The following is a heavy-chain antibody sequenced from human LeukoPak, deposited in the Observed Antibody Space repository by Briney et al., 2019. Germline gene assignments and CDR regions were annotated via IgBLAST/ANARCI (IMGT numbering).Heavy chain of an antibody. J-gene: IGHJ1*01. V-gene: IGHV3-64D*06. CDR3: VKDAVAVAGTVGYFQH. Sequence: PGGSLRLSCSASGFTFSSYAMHWVGQAPGKGLEYVSAISSNGGSTYYADSVKGRFTISRDNSKNTLYLQMSSLRAEDTAVYYCVKDAVAVAGTVGYFQHWGQDTLVTVSS. CDR1: GFTFSSYA. D-gene: IGHD6-19*01. CDR2: ISSNGGST.